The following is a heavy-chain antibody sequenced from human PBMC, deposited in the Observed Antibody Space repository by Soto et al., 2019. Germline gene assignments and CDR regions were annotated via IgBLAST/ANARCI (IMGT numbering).Heavy chain of an antibody. V-gene: IGHV3-53*02. CDR1: GFTVSSNH. J-gene: IGHJ4*02. CDR3: AADAKGIPFEY. Sequence: EVQLVETGGDLIQPGGSLRLSCAVSGFTVSSNHMSWVRQAPGKGLEWVSIIDSGGRTYYADSVKGRFTISRDTSKSTLFLQMNSLRVEDSAVYYCAADAKGIPFEYWGQGTLVTVSS. CDR2: IDSGGRT.